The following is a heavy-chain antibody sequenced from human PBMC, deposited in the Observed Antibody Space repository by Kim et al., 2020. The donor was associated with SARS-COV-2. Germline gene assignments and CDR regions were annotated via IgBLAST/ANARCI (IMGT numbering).Heavy chain of an antibody. V-gene: IGHV1-24*01. CDR2: FDPEDGET. D-gene: IGHD1-26*01. Sequence: ASVKVSCKVSGYTLTELSMHWVRQAPGKGLEWMGGFDPEDGETIYAQKFQGGVTMTEDTSTDTAYMELSSLRSEDTAVYYCATEAGLVVGATPPPGIDYYYYGMDVWGQGTTVTVSS. J-gene: IGHJ6*02. CDR1: GYTLTELS. CDR3: ATEAGLVVGATPPPGIDYYYYGMDV.